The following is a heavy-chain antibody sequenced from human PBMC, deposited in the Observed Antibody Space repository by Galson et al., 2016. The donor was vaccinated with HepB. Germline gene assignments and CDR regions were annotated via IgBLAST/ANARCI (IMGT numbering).Heavy chain of an antibody. CDR3: ARFSGSGRGSFDY. V-gene: IGHV5-51*01. D-gene: IGHD6-19*01. J-gene: IGHJ4*02. CDR1: GYSLTNYW. CDR2: IPPYDSDT. Sequence: QSGAAAKQPGESLSTSCTGSGYSLTNYWIGCGRQMPGKGRAWKAMIPPYDSDTTYRPSFPGQVTMSADKSISTAYLQWSSLKAADTAMYYCARFSGSGRGSFDYWGQGTLVTVSS.